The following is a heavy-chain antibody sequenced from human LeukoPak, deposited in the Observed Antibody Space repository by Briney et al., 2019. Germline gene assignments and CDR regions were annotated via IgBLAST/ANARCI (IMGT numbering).Heavy chain of an antibody. CDR2: IYYSGST. J-gene: IGHJ4*02. CDR1: GGSISSYY. D-gene: IGHD3-10*01. CDR3: ARGVGGVSDFDY. V-gene: IGHV4-59*01. Sequence: PSETLSLTCTVSGGSISSYYWSWIRQPPGKGLEWIGYIYYSGSTNYNPSLKSRVTISVDTSKNQFSLKLSSVTAADTAVYYCARGVGGVSDFDYWGQGTLVTVSS.